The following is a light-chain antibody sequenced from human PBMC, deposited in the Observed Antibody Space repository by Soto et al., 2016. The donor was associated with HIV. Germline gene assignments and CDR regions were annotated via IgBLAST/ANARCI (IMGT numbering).Light chain of an antibody. CDR3: MSRDNNTNPVI. V-gene: IGLV3-19*01. Sequence: SSELIQDPAVSVALGQTVKITCQGDSLRNYYASWYQQKPGQAPVFVIYGQSNRPSGIPDRFSGSSSGDRASLTITGAQAEDEADYYCMSRDNNTNPVIFGGGTKLTVL. CDR1: SLRNYY. J-gene: IGLJ2*01. CDR2: GQS.